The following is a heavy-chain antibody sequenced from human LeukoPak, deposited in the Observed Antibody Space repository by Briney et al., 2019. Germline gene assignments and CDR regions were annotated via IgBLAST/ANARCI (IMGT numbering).Heavy chain of an antibody. V-gene: IGHV1-18*01. CDR3: AIENQFFDWSFDF. CDR2: INPVNGNT. CDR1: GYTFNTHG. Sequence: ASVKVSCKASGYTFNTHGICWVRQAPGQGLEYMGWINPVNGNTNYTEKLQGRVTMTIDRVTSTAYMELRSLKSDDTAAYFCAIENQFFDWSFDFWGQGTVVTVSS. D-gene: IGHD3-9*01. J-gene: IGHJ4*02.